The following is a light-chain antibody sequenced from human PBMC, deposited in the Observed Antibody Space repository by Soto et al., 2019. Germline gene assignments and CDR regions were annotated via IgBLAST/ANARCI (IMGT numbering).Light chain of an antibody. V-gene: IGLV2-14*01. CDR3: SSYTSSSAVV. Sequence: QSALTQPASVSGSTGQSITISCTGTSSDVGGYNYVSWYQQHPGKSPKLMIYDVSNRPSGVSNRFSGSKSGTTASLTISGLQAEDEADYYCSSYTSSSAVVFGGGTQLTVL. J-gene: IGLJ2*01. CDR1: SSDVGGYNY. CDR2: DVS.